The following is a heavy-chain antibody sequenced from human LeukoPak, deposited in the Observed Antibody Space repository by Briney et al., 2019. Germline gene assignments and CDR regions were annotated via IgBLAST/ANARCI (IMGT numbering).Heavy chain of an antibody. D-gene: IGHD1-26*01. Sequence: PGGSLRLSCAASGYTFGDYGMSWVRQVPGKGLEWVSGLNRNGDITGYADFVQGRFTISRDNAKNSLYLQMNSLRVEDTALNYCARKGLGGELGGFDSWGQGTLVTVSS. CDR2: LNRNGDIT. V-gene: IGHV3-20*04. J-gene: IGHJ4*02. CDR3: ARKGLGGELGGFDS. CDR1: GYTFGDYG.